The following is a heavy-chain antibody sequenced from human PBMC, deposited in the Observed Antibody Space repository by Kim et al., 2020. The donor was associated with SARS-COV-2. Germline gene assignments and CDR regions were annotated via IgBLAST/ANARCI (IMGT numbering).Heavy chain of an antibody. J-gene: IGHJ4*02. CDR3: VRDRESSGSYLDF. Sequence: KYAASLKARFTISRDNSRYTLYLQMHSLRPEDTALYFCVRDRESSGSYLDFWGQGTRVTVSS. V-gene: IGHV3-30*01. D-gene: IGHD3-10*01.